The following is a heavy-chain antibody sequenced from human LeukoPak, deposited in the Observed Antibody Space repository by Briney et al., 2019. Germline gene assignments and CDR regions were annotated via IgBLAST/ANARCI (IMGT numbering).Heavy chain of an antibody. D-gene: IGHD3-10*01. V-gene: IGHV3-23*01. CDR3: AKEWPSYYYGSGSL. CDR2: ISGSGGST. J-gene: IGHJ4*02. Sequence: GGSLRLSCGPSGYTFSRYDMRWARHARGKGLEWVSAISGSGGSTYYADSVKGRFTISRNNSKNTLYLQMNSLRAEDTAVYYCAKEWPSYYYGSGSLWGQGTLVTVSS. CDR1: GYTFSRYD.